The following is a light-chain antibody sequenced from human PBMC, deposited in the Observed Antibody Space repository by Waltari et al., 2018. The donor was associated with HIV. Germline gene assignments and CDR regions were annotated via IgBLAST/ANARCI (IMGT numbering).Light chain of an antibody. CDR1: SSNLWNEY. V-gene: IGLV1-51*01. CDR3: GTWDSSLNAGV. Sequence: QSILTQPPSVSAAPGQKVTISCSRSSSNLWNEYVSWYQHLPGAAPKLVIYDNDKRPSGSPDRFSGSKSGASATLVITGLQTGDEGDYYCGTWDSSLNAGVFGGGTKLTVL. CDR2: DND. J-gene: IGLJ3*02.